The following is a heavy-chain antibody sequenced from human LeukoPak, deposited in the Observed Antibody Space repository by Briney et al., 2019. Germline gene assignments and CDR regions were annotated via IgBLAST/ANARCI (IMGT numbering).Heavy chain of an antibody. CDR1: GFTVSSNY. J-gene: IGHJ4*02. V-gene: IGHV3-53*01. Sequence: PGGSLRLSCAASGFTVSSNYMSWVRQAPGKGLEWVSVIYSGGSTYYADSVKGRFTISRDNSKNTLYLQMSSLRAEDTAVYYCARAPFYGDFFFDYWGQGTLVTVSS. D-gene: IGHD4-17*01. CDR3: ARAPFYGDFFFDY. CDR2: IYSGGST.